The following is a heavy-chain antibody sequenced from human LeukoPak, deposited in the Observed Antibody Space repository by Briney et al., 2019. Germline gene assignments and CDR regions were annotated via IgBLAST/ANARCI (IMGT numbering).Heavy chain of an antibody. V-gene: IGHV4-39*01. J-gene: IGHJ4*02. Sequence: PSETLSLTCTVSGGSISSSSYYWGWIRQPPGKGLEWIGSIYYSGSTYYNPSLKSRVTISVDTSKNQFSLKLCSVTAAATAVYYCASLRERSYYARGFDYWGQGTLVTVSS. D-gene: IGHD1-26*01. CDR2: IYYSGST. CDR3: ASLRERSYYARGFDY. CDR1: GGSISSSSYY.